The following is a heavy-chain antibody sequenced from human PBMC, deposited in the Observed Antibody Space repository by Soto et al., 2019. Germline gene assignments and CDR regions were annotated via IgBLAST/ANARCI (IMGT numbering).Heavy chain of an antibody. CDR1: GGSISSYY. V-gene: IGHV4-4*07. CDR3: ARQRTSVVTQAYFDV. J-gene: IGHJ4*02. D-gene: IGHD2-21*02. Sequence: SETLCLTCTVSGGSISSYYWSWIRQPAGKGLEWIGRIYTSGSTNYNPSLRSRVSMSIDTSKDQFSLKLKSVTAADTALYFCARQRTSVVTQAYFDVWGPGSLVTVSS. CDR2: IYTSGST.